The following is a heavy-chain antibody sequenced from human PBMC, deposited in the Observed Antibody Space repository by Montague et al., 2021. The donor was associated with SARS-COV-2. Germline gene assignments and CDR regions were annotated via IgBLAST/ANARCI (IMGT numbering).Heavy chain of an antibody. CDR3: ARTRVGGRYYSVNYYYHYDMDV. Sequence: SETLSLTCTVYGDSISSDYWSWIRQSPGKGLEWIGYIYYSGSTNYNPSLKSRVTISIDTSKNQFSLKLTSVTAADTAVFYCARTRVGGRYYSVNYYYHYDMDVWGQGTTVTVSS. J-gene: IGHJ6*02. V-gene: IGHV4-59*08. D-gene: IGHD1-26*01. CDR2: IYYSGST. CDR1: GDSISSDY.